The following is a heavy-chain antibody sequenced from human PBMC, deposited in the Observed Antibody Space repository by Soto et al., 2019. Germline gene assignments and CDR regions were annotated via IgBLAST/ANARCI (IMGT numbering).Heavy chain of an antibody. Sequence: QVQLVESGGGVVQPGRSLRLSCAASGFTFSSYGMHWVRQAPGKGLEWVAVISYDGSNKYYADSVKGRFTISRDNSKNTLYLQMNSLRAEDTAVYYCVQLEGLWGQGTLVTVSS. CDR2: ISYDGSNK. V-gene: IGHV3-30*03. CDR3: VQLEGL. D-gene: IGHD1-1*01. CDR1: GFTFSSYG. J-gene: IGHJ4*02.